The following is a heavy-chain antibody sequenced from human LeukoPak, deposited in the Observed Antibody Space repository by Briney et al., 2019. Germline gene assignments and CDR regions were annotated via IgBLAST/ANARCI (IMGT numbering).Heavy chain of an antibody. CDR3: AKSRGSGSSMPRGVNFDY. D-gene: IGHD3-10*01. J-gene: IGHJ4*02. CDR1: GFTFDDYG. Sequence: GGSLRLSCAASGFTFDDYGMSWVRQAPGKGLEWVSAISGSGGSTYYADSVKGRFTISRDNSKSTLFLQMSSLRAEDTAVYYCAKSRGSGSSMPRGVNFDYWGQATLVTVSS. CDR2: ISGSGGST. V-gene: IGHV3-23*01.